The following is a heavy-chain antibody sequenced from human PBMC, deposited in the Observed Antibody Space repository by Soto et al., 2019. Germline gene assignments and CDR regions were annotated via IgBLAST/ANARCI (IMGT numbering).Heavy chain of an antibody. CDR2: INAGNGNT. V-gene: IGHV1-3*01. D-gene: IGHD2-2*01. CDR3: ARVIVVVPAAFNWFDP. CDR1: GYTFTSYA. Sequence: GASVKVSCKASGYTFTSYAMHWVRQAPGQRLEWMGWINAGNGNTKYSQKFQGRVTITRDTSASTAYMELSSLRSEDTAVYYCARVIVVVPAAFNWFDPWGQGTLVTVSS. J-gene: IGHJ5*02.